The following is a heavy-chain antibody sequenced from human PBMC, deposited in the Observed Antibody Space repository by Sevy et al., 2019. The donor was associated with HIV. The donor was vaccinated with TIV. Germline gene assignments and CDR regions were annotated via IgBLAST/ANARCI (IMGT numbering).Heavy chain of an antibody. CDR3: ARGPPFRYCSGGSCYSDY. CDR1: GYTFTGYY. V-gene: IGHV1-2*06. J-gene: IGHJ4*02. Sequence: ASVKVSCKASGYTFTGYYMHWVRQAPGQGLEWMGRINPNSGGTNYAQKFQGRVTMTRETSISTAYMEQSRLRSDDTAVDYCARGPPFRYCSGGSCYSDYWGQGTLVTVSS. D-gene: IGHD2-15*01. CDR2: INPNSGGT.